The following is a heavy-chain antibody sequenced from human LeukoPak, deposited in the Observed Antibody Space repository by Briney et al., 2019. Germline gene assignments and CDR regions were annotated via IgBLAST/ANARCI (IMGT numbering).Heavy chain of an antibody. V-gene: IGHV4-39*07. J-gene: IGHJ4*02. D-gene: IGHD3-10*01. CDR1: GGSISSSSYY. CDR2: IYYSGST. CDR3: ARTWFETKTYYFDY. Sequence: SGTLSLTCTVSGGSISSSSYYWGWIRQPPGKGLEWIGSIYYSGSTYYNPSLKSRVTISVDTSKNQFSLKLSSVTAADTAVYYCARTWFETKTYYFDYWGQGTLVTVSS.